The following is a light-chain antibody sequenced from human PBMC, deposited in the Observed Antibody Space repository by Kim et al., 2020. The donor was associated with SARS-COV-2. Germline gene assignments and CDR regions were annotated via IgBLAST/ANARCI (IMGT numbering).Light chain of an antibody. Sequence: ALGQTVRLTCQGDSLRNYYATWYQQRPGRAPILVLFGKYNRPSGIPDRFSGSGSGNTASLTITGAQAEDEADYYCNSRDSSGDHVIFGGGTKLTVL. V-gene: IGLV3-19*01. CDR2: GKY. J-gene: IGLJ2*01. CDR3: NSRDSSGDHVI. CDR1: SLRNYY.